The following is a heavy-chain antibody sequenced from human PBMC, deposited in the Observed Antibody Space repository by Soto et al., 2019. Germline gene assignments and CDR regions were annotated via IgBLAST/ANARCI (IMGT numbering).Heavy chain of an antibody. V-gene: IGHV1-69*13. CDR2: IIPIFGTA. J-gene: IGHJ3*02. Sequence: ASVKVSCKASGGTFSSYAISWVQQAPGQGLEWMGGIIPIFGTANYAQKFQGRVTITADESTSTAYMELSSLRSEDTAVYYCARDRSIVVVVAANAFDIWGQGTMVTVSS. CDR1: GGTFSSYA. D-gene: IGHD2-15*01. CDR3: ARDRSIVVVVAANAFDI.